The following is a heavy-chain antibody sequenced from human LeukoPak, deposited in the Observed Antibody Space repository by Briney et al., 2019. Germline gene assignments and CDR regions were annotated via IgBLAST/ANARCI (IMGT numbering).Heavy chain of an antibody. CDR2: ISAYNGNT. D-gene: IGHD3-9*01. CDR3: ARDSPPLRYFDWSLSSYYFDY. V-gene: IGHV1-18*01. CDR1: GYTFTSYG. J-gene: IGHJ4*02. Sequence: ASVKVSCKASGYTFTSYGISWVRQAPGQGLEWMGWISAYNGNTNYAQKLQGRVTMTTDTSTSTAYMELRSLRSDDTAVYYCARDSPPLRYFDWSLSSYYFDYWGQGTLVTVSS.